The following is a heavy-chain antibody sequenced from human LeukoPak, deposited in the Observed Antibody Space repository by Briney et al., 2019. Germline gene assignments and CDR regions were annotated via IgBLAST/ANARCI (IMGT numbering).Heavy chain of an antibody. CDR1: GFTFSSYG. D-gene: IGHD2-2*01. J-gene: IGHJ4*02. Sequence: PGGSLRLSCAASGFTFSSYGMHWVRQAPGKGLEWVAFIRYDGSNKYYADSVKGRFTISRDNSKNTLYLQMNSLRAEDTAVYYCAKDSRVPAAPYYFDYWGQGTLVTVSS. CDR3: AKDSRVPAAPYYFDY. V-gene: IGHV3-30*02. CDR2: IRYDGSNK.